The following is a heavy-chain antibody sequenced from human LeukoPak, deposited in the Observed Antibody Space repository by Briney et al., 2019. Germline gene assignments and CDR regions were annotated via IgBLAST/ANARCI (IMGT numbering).Heavy chain of an antibody. CDR2: ISRSSSYI. D-gene: IGHD4-17*01. Sequence: GRSLSLSCAASGFTFSSYSMNWVRQAPGKGLEWVSSISRSSSYIYYADSVKGRFTISIDNAKNSLYLQMNRLTAEDTAVYYCARDRYGDYYFDYWGQGTLVTASS. CDR1: GFTFSSYS. J-gene: IGHJ4*02. V-gene: IGHV3-21*01. CDR3: ARDRYGDYYFDY.